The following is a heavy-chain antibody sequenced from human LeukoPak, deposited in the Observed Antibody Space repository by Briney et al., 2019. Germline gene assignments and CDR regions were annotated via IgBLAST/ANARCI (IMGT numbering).Heavy chain of an antibody. J-gene: IGHJ4*02. Sequence: GSLRLSCAPSGFTFSRHGMHWVRQAPGKGLEWVAIISNDGSRKYYAHSVEGRFTISRDNSKNTLYLQMDSLRAEDTAVYYWARDRAWNYFDYWGQGTLVTVSS. D-gene: IGHD3-3*01. CDR1: GFTFSRHG. CDR2: ISNDGSRK. V-gene: IGHV3-30*03. CDR3: ARDRAWNYFDY.